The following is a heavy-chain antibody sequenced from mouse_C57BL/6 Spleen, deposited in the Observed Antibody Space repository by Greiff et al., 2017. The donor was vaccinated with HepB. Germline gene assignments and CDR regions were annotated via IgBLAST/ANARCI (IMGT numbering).Heavy chain of an antibody. CDR3: ARIDGAYYYAMDY. D-gene: IGHD1-1*02. CDR1: GFSLTSYG. J-gene: IGHJ4*01. V-gene: IGHV2-2*01. CDR2: IWSGGST. Sequence: VKLQESGPGLVQPSQCLSITCTVSGFSLTSYGVHWVRQSPGKSLEWLGVIWSGGSTDYNAAFISRLSISKDNSKSQVFFKMNSVQADDTAIYYCARIDGAYYYAMDYWGQGTSVTVSS.